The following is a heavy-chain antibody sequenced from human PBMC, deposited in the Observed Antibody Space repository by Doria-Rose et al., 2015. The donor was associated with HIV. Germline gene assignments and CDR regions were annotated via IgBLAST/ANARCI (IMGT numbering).Heavy chain of an antibody. J-gene: IGHJ4*02. CDR1: GTTFTMYA. V-gene: IGHV1-69*04. CDR3: ARIPPFSTSYYFDY. D-gene: IGHD2-2*01. CDR2: IIPVLGVA. Sequence: QVQLVQSGAEVKRPGSSVKISCKASGTTFTMYAINWVRQAPGQGPEWMGRIIPVLGVANYAQKFQARITITADDSTSTSYMGLTTLRSDDTAIYYCARIPPFSTSYYFDYGGQGTLVTVSS.